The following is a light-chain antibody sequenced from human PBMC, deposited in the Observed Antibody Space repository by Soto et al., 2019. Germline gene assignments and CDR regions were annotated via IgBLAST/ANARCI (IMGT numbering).Light chain of an antibody. Sequence: EIVMTQSPATLSVSPGERATLSCRASQRVNSNLAWYQQKPGQAPRLLIYGASTRATGIPARFSGSGSGTEFTLIISSLQSEDFATYYCQQYDNWPPWTFGQGTKVDIK. J-gene: IGKJ1*01. CDR1: QRVNSN. V-gene: IGKV3-15*01. CDR3: QQYDNWPPWT. CDR2: GAS.